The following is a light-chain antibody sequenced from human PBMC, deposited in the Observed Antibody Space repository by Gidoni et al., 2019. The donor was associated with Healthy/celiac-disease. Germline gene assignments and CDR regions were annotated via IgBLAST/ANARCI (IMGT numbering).Light chain of an antibody. CDR2: GAS. J-gene: IGKJ2*01. Sequence: EIVMTQSPATLSVSPGERATLSCRASQSVSSTLAWYQQKPGQAPRLLIYGASTRATGIPARFSGSGSGTEFTLTISSLQSEDFAVYYCQQYNNWPGYTFGQGTKLEIK. CDR3: QQYNNWPGYT. V-gene: IGKV3-15*01. CDR1: QSVSST.